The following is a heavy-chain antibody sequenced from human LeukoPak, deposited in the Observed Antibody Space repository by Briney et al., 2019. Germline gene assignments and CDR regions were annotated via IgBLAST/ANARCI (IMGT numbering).Heavy chain of an antibody. V-gene: IGHV4-59*01. CDR2: IYYSGST. J-gene: IGHJ5*02. CDR3: ARGEVYSGYEGPDWFDP. D-gene: IGHD5-12*01. Sequence: SETLSLTCTVSGGSISSYYWSWIRQPPGKGLEWIGYIYYSGSTNYNPSLKSRVTISVDTSKNQFSLKLSSVTAADTAVYYCARGEVYSGYEGPDWFDPWGQGTLVTVSS. CDR1: GGSISSYY.